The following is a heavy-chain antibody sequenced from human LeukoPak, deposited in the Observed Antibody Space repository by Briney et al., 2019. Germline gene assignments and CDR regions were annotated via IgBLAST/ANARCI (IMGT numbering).Heavy chain of an antibody. V-gene: IGHV1-18*01. J-gene: IGHJ4*02. CDR2: ISAYNGNT. CDR3: ARDLREYSSLSADY. CDR1: GYTFSSYG. Sequence: ASVKVSCKASGYTFSSYGISWVRQAPGQGLEWMGWISAYNGNTNYAQKLQGRVTMTTDTSTSTAYMELRSLRSDDTAVYYCARDLREYSSLSADYWGQGTLVTVSS. D-gene: IGHD6-6*01.